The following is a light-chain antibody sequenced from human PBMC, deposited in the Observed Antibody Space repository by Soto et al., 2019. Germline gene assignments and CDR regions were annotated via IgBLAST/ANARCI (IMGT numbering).Light chain of an antibody. Sequence: QSALTQPPSVSGSPGQSVTISCTGTSTDFVSYNRVSWYQQPPGTAPKLIIYEASNRPSGVPDRFSGSKSGNTASLTISGLQAADEADYYCSLYTSENTYVFAAGTKVTGL. CDR3: SLYTSENTYV. J-gene: IGLJ1*01. CDR1: STDFVSYNR. V-gene: IGLV2-18*01. CDR2: EAS.